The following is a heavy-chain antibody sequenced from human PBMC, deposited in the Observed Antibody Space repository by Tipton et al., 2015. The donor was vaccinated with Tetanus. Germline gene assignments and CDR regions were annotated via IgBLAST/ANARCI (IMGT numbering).Heavy chain of an antibody. V-gene: IGHV3-33*01. D-gene: IGHD3-22*01. CDR3: ARVSSGYYSSPYFDY. Sequence: SLRLSCAASGFTFSSYGMHWVRQAPGKGLEWVAVIWYDGSNKYYADSVKGRFTISRDNSKNTLYLRMNSLRAEDTAVYYCARVSSGYYSSPYFDYWGQGTLVTVSS. CDR2: IWYDGSNK. CDR1: GFTFSSYG. J-gene: IGHJ4*02.